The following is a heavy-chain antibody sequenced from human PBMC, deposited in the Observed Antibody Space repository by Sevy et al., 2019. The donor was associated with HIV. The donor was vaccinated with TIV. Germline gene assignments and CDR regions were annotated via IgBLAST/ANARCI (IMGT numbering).Heavy chain of an antibody. Sequence: GGSLRLSCAASGFTFSIYYMTWARQAPEKGLEWVASIKSDGSDKYYVDSVKGRFTISRDNAKNSLYLQMNSLTAEDTAVYYCARYGGYIDHWGHGTLVTVSS. CDR1: GFTFSIYY. CDR3: ARYGGYIDH. CDR2: IKSDGSDK. D-gene: IGHD2-15*01. J-gene: IGHJ4*01. V-gene: IGHV3-7*01.